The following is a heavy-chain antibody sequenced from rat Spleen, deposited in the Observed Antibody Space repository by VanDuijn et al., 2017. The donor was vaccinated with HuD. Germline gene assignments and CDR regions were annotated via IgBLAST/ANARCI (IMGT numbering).Heavy chain of an antibody. CDR3: ARSVIRGVMDA. Sequence: EVQLQESGPGLVKPSQSLSLTCSVTGYSITSSYRWNWIRKFPGNKLEWMGYINSAGSTNYNPSLKSRISITSDTSKNQFFLQVNSVTTEDTATYYCARSVIRGVMDAWGQGASVTVSS. CDR2: INSAGST. D-gene: IGHD4-4*01. J-gene: IGHJ4*01. V-gene: IGHV3-3*01. CDR1: GYSITSSYR.